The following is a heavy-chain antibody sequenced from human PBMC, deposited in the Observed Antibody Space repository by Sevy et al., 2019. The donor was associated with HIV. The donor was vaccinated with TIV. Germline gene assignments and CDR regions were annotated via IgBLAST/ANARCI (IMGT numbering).Heavy chain of an antibody. J-gene: IGHJ6*02. CDR1: GFTFSSYA. Sequence: GGSLRLSCAASGFTFSSYAMHWVRQAPGKGLEWVAVISYDGSNKYYADSVKGRFTISRDNSKNTLYLQMNSLRAEDTAVDYCARDDPRSGSYYNARRKNYYYYGMDVWGQGTTVTVSS. V-gene: IGHV3-30*04. CDR2: ISYDGSNK. CDR3: ARDDPRSGSYYNARRKNYYYYGMDV. D-gene: IGHD3-10*01.